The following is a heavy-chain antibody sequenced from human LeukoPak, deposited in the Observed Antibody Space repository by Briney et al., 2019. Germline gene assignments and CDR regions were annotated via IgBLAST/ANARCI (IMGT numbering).Heavy chain of an antibody. CDR3: ARVQAAAGISDY. V-gene: IGHV3-33*08. J-gene: IGHJ4*02. Sequence: PGGSPSLLRGLSGLHHHNYGLHWVRQAPGQGLEWVAVIRYDGSNKYYAVSVKGRFSISRDNSKNTLYLQMNSLRAEDTAVYYCARVQAAAGISDYWGQGTLVTVSS. CDR1: GLHHHNYG. CDR2: IRYDGSNK. D-gene: IGHD6-13*01.